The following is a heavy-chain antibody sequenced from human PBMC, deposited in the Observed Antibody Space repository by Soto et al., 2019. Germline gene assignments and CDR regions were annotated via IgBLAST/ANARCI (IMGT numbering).Heavy chain of an antibody. V-gene: IGHV4-59*08. J-gene: IGHJ5*02. CDR2: IYYSGST. CDR3: ARAIVVVPAAIITDNWFDP. CDR1: GGSISSDY. D-gene: IGHD2-2*01. Sequence: PSETLSLTCTVSGGSISSDYWSWIRPPPGKGLEWIGYIYYSGSTNYNPSLKSRVTISVDTSKNQFSLKLSSVTAADTAVYYCARAIVVVPAAIITDNWFDPWGQGTLVTVSS.